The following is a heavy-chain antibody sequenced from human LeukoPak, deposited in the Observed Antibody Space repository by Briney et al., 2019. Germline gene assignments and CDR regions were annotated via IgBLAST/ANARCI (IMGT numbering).Heavy chain of an antibody. D-gene: IGHD2-2*02. Sequence: SETLSLTCTVSGGSISSGGYYWSWIRQHPGKGLEWIVYIYYSGSTYYNPSLKSRVTISVDTSKNHFSLKLTSVTAADTAVYYCARVACSSTTCYISSGYFDYWGQGTLVTVSS. CDR3: ARVACSSTTCYISSGYFDY. CDR1: GGSISSGGYY. V-gene: IGHV4-31*03. J-gene: IGHJ4*02. CDR2: IYYSGST.